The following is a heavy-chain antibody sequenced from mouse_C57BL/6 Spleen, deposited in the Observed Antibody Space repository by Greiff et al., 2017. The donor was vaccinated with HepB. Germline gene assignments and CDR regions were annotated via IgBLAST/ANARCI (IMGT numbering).Heavy chain of an antibody. D-gene: IGHD1-1*01. J-gene: IGHJ4*01. CDR1: GYTFTSYW. Sequence: QVQLQQSGAELVKPGASVKLSCKASGYTFTSYWMHWVKQRPGQGLEWIGMIHPNSGSTNYNEKFKSKATLTVDKSSSTAYMRLSSLTSEDSAVYYCAGSSYAMDYWGQGTSVTVSS. V-gene: IGHV1-64*01. CDR2: IHPNSGST. CDR3: AGSSYAMDY.